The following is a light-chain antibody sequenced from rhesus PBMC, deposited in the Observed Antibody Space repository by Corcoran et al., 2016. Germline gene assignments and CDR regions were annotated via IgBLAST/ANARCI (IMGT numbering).Light chain of an antibody. Sequence: DIQMTQSPSSLSASVGDRVTITCRASQGITNDLAWYQQKTGETPTLLIYEASSLQSGIPSRFSGSGSGTDFTLTIGSLQSEDFATYYCQQYYNTPYSFGQGTKVEIK. CDR2: EAS. J-gene: IGKJ2*01. CDR3: QQYYNTPYS. V-gene: IGKV1-80*01. CDR1: QGITND.